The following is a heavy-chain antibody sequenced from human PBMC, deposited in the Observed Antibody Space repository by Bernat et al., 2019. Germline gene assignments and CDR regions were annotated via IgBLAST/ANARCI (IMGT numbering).Heavy chain of an antibody. CDR2: IKQDGSEK. CDR3: ARDITPDVYSGYVGMDV. Sequence: EVQLVESRGGLVQPGGSLRLSCAASGFTFSSYWMSWVRQAPGKGLEWVANIKQDGSEKYYVDSVKGRFTISRDNAKNSLYLQMNSLRAEDTAVYYCARDITPDVYSGYVGMDVWGQGTTVTVSS. D-gene: IGHD5-12*01. J-gene: IGHJ6*02. CDR1: GFTFSSYW. V-gene: IGHV3-7*04.